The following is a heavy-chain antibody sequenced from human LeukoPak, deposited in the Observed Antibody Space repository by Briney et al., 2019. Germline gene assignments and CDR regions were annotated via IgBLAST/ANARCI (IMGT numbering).Heavy chain of an antibody. V-gene: IGHV1-2*02. D-gene: IGHD6-13*01. J-gene: IGHJ4*02. CDR3: ARDVEAAAGTKLDY. CDR2: INPNSGGT. CDR1: GYTFTGYY. Sequence: ASVKVSCKASGYTFTGYYMHWVRQAPGQGLEWMGWINPNSGGTHYAQKFQGRVTMTRDTSISTAYMELSRLRSDDTAVYYCARDVEAAAGTKLDYWGQGTLVTVSS.